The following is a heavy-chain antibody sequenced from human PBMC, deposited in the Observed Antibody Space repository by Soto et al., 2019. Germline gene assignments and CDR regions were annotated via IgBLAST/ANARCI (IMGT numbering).Heavy chain of an antibody. V-gene: IGHV4-39*01. CDR3: ARHQKSRIAAAFPV. Sequence: SETLSLTCDVSGGSIDNSHSFWGWVRQPPGRGLEFLGSVYYSGGTYYNPSLKSRVTVSVDTSKNQVSMKLSSVTAADTAVYYCARHQKSRIAAAFPVWGQGTLVTVSS. J-gene: IGHJ4*02. CDR1: GGSIDNSHSF. D-gene: IGHD6-13*01. CDR2: VYYSGGT.